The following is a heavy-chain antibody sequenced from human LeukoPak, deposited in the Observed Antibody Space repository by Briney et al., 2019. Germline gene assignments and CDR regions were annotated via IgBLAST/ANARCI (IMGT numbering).Heavy chain of an antibody. D-gene: IGHD2-15*01. J-gene: IGHJ4*02. Sequence: GGSLRLSCAASGFTSSNYAMSWVRQAPGGGLEWVSSISGSGDGTYYADSVKGRFTVSRDNSKNTLYLQMNSLTAEDTAVYFCAKSDCSDAGCYLLDYWGQGTLVTVSS. V-gene: IGHV3-23*01. CDR3: AKSDCSDAGCYLLDY. CDR1: GFTSSNYA. CDR2: ISGSGDGT.